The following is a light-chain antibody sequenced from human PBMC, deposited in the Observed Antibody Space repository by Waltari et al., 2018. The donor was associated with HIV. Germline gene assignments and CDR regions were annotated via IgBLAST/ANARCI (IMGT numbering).Light chain of an antibody. V-gene: IGKV4-1*01. Sequence: DIVMTQSPDSLAVSLGERATINCKSSQSVLYNSNNKNYLAWYQQKPGQPPKLLIYWASTRESGVPDRFSGSGSGTDFTLTISSLQAEDVAVYYCQHRARTFGQGTKVEIK. CDR3: QHRART. CDR1: QSVLYNSNNKNY. J-gene: IGKJ1*01. CDR2: WAS.